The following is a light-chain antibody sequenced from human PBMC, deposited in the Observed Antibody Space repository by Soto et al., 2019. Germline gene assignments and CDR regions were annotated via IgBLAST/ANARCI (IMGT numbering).Light chain of an antibody. CDR2: GAS. V-gene: IGKV3-15*01. J-gene: IGKJ1*01. CDR1: QNVNAN. CDR3: QQYNTWLWT. Sequence: EVVMTQSPATLSVSPGERATLSCRASQNVNANLAWYQQKPGQAPRLLIHGASTRATGIPARFSGSGFGTEFILTISSLQSEDFAVYHCQQYNTWLWTFGQGTKVEGK.